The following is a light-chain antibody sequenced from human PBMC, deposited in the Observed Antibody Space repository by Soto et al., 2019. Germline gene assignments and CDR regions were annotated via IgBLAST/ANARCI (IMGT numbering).Light chain of an antibody. Sequence: DIVMTQSPDSLAVSLGERATINCKSSQSVLYSSTNKNYLAWYQQKAGQPPKLLIYWASTRESGVPDRISGSGSGTDFTLTISSLRAEDVAVYYCLQYYSSPRTFGQGTKLEIK. CDR2: WAS. CDR1: QSVLYSSTNKNY. V-gene: IGKV4-1*01. CDR3: LQYYSSPRT. J-gene: IGKJ2*01.